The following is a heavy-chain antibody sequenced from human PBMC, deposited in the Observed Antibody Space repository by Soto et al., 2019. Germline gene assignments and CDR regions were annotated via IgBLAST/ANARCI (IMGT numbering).Heavy chain of an antibody. Sequence: GGSLRLSCAASGFTVSSNYMSWFRQAPGKGLEWVSVIYSGGSTYYADSVKGRFTISRDNSKNTLYLQMNSLRAEDTAVYYCAREGYGDYGGGEWYFDYWGQGTLVTVSS. CDR2: IYSGGST. J-gene: IGHJ4*02. V-gene: IGHV3-66*01. CDR1: GFTVSSNY. CDR3: AREGYGDYGGGEWYFDY. D-gene: IGHD4-17*01.